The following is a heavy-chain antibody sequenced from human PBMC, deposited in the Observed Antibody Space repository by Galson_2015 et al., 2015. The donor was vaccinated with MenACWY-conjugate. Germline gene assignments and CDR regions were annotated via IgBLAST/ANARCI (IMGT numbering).Heavy chain of an antibody. CDR2: IDPSESHT. CDR3: ARISSGIYDNSAYYPPFDY. V-gene: IGHV5-10-1*01. Sequence: QSGAEVKKPGEPLRISCKGSGYNFADHWIFWVRQMPGKGLEWMGRIDPSESHTTYSPSFQGHVTMSVDKSINTAYLQWSSLKASDTAMYYCARISSGIYDNSAYYPPFDYWGQGTLVTVSS. CDR1: GYNFADHW. J-gene: IGHJ4*02. D-gene: IGHD3-22*01.